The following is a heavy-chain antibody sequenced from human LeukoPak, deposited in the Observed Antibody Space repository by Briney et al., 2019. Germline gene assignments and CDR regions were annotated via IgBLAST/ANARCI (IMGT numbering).Heavy chain of an antibody. CDR2: MNPNSGDT. J-gene: IGHJ4*02. D-gene: IGHD6-13*01. CDR1: GYTFSSYD. CDR3: ARGPPGSSSSDY. Sequence: ASVKVSCKASGYTFSSYDINWVRQATGQGPEWIGWMNPNSGDTGYAQKFQDRVTMTRNTSINTAYMELSSLRSEDTGVYYCARGPPGSSSSDYWGQGTLVTVS. V-gene: IGHV1-8*01.